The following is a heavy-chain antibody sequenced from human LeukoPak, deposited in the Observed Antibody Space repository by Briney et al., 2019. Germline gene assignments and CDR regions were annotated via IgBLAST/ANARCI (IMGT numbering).Heavy chain of an antibody. V-gene: IGHV4-30-4*08. CDR3: ARKLRFLEWLPYARWFDP. CDR1: GGSISSGDYY. D-gene: IGHD3-3*01. Sequence: SQTLSLTCTVSGGSISSGDYYGSWIRQPPGKGLEWIGYIYYSGSTYYNPSLKSRVTISVDTSKNQFSLKLSSVTAADTAVYYCARKLRFLEWLPYARWFDPWGQGTLVTVSS. J-gene: IGHJ5*02. CDR2: IYYSGST.